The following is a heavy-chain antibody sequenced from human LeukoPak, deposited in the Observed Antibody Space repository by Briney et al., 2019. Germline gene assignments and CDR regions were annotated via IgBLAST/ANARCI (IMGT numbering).Heavy chain of an antibody. V-gene: IGHV4-59*08. CDR1: GGSITTDY. CDR2: ISDTGDT. CDR3: ARHTIRGVVFDY. J-gene: IGHJ4*02. D-gene: IGHD3-10*01. Sequence: PSETLSLTCTVSGGSITTDYWSWIRQPPGKGLEWIGYISDTGDTIYNTSLESRVSISVDMSKNQFSLKLSSVTAADTAVYYCARHTIRGVVFDYWGRGTRVTVSS.